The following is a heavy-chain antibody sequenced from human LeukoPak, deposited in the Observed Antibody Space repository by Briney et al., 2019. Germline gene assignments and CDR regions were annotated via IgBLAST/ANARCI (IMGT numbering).Heavy chain of an antibody. CDR1: GYTLTELS. Sequence: ASVKVSCKVSGYTLTELSMHWVRQAPGKGLEWMGGFDPEDGETICAQKFQGRVTMTEDTSTDTAYMELSSLRSEDTAVYYCAAYYGSGSYNLGFDYWGQGTLVTVSS. J-gene: IGHJ4*02. CDR3: AAYYGSGSYNLGFDY. V-gene: IGHV1-24*01. D-gene: IGHD3-10*01. CDR2: FDPEDGET.